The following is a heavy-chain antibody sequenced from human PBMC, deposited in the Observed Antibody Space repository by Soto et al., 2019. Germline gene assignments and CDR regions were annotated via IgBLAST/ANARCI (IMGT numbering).Heavy chain of an antibody. V-gene: IGHV3-73*01. CDR3: TRRYCSGGGCYSRFVY. Sequence: GGSLRLTCAASVFTLSGFDIHWVRQASGEGLEWVGRIKTKVESYATELAASVKGRFTISRDDPKNTAYLEMNSLKTEDTAVYYCTRRYCSGGGCYSRFVYWG. CDR2: IKTKVESYAT. J-gene: IGHJ4*01. D-gene: IGHD2-15*01. CDR1: VFTLSGFD.